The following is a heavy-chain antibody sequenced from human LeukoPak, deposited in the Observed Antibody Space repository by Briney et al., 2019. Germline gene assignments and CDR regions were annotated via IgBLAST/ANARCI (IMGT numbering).Heavy chain of an antibody. V-gene: IGHV3-21*01. CDR1: GFTFSSYS. D-gene: IGHD4-17*01. Sequence: GGSLRLSCAASGFTFSSYSMNWVRQAPGKGLEWVSSISSSSSYIYYVDSVKGRFTISRDNAKNSLYLQMNSLRAEDTAVYYCARGVYGDYEFDYWGQGTLVTVSS. J-gene: IGHJ4*02. CDR3: ARGVYGDYEFDY. CDR2: ISSSSSYI.